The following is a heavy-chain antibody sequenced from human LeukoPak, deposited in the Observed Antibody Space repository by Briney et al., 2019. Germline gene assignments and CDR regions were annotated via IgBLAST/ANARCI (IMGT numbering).Heavy chain of an antibody. CDR3: ARGRYCSADICSGGDAFDI. CDR1: GGSINNYY. Sequence: SGTLSLTCAVSGGSINNYYWSWVRQPAGQGLEWIGRIYTRGSTNYNASLKSRVTMSVDTSKNQFSLKLSSVTGADTAVYSCARGRYCSADICSGGDAFDIWGQGTMVSVSS. D-gene: IGHD2-15*01. J-gene: IGHJ3*02. CDR2: IYTRGST. V-gene: IGHV4-4*07.